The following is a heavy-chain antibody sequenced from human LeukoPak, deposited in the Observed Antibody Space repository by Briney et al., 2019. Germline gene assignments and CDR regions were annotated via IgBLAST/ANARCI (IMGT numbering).Heavy chain of an antibody. V-gene: IGHV4-39*01. CDR1: GGSISSSRYY. D-gene: IGHD3-16*01. CDR3: ARTHDYVWGSPYYFDY. J-gene: IGHJ4*02. Sequence: SESLSLTCTVSGGSISSSRYYWGWMRQPPGRGLEWIGIIYYSGSTYYNPSLKSRVTISVDTSKNQFSLKLSSVTAADTAVYYCARTHDYVWGSPYYFDYWGQGTLVTVSS. CDR2: IYYSGST.